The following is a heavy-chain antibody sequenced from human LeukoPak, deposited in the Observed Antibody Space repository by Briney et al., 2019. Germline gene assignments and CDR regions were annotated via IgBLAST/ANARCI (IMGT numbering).Heavy chain of an antibody. Sequence: ASVKVSCKASGYTFTGYYMHWVRQAPGQGLEWMGWINSNSGGTNYAQKFQGRVTMTRDTSISTAYMELSRLRSDDTAVYYCARGTYIRGYSYGNALDYWGQGTLVTVSS. D-gene: IGHD5-18*01. V-gene: IGHV1-2*02. CDR3: ARGTYIRGYSYGNALDY. CDR1: GYTFTGYY. CDR2: INSNSGGT. J-gene: IGHJ4*02.